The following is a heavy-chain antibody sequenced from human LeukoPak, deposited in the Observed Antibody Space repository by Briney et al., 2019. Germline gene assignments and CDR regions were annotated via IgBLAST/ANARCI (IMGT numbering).Heavy chain of an antibody. CDR3: ARDSAPLLGYFDY. CDR2: IWYDGSNK. V-gene: IGHV3-33*01. Sequence: GRSLRLSCAASGFTFSSYGMHWVRQAPGKGLEWVAVIWYDGSNKYYADSVKGRFTISRDNSKNTLYLQMNSLRAEDTAVYYCARDSAPLLGYFDYWGQGTLVTVSS. D-gene: IGHD3-10*01. J-gene: IGHJ4*02. CDR1: GFTFSSYG.